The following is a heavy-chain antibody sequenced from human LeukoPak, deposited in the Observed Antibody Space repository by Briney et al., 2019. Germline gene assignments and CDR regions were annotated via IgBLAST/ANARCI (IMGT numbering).Heavy chain of an antibody. D-gene: IGHD4-23*01. CDR2: ISTSSIYI. V-gene: IGHV3-21*01. CDR1: GFIFSSYS. Sequence: GGSLRLSCAASGFIFSSYSMNWVRQAPGKGLEWVSSISTSSIYIYYADSVKGRFTISRDNAKKSLYLQMNSLRAEDTAVYYCARGQDTVITSRDAFDIWGQGTMVTVSS. J-gene: IGHJ3*02. CDR3: ARGQDTVITSRDAFDI.